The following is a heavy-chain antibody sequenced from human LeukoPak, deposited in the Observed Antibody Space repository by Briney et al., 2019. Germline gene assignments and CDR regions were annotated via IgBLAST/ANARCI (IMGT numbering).Heavy chain of an antibody. J-gene: IGHJ4*02. V-gene: IGHV4-4*07. CDR2: IYPGESIYASENT. D-gene: IGHD4-17*01. Sequence: PSETLSLTCSVSGVSIIAYYWSWIRQPAGKGLEWIGRIYPGESIYASENTNYNPSLKSRVSMSGDTSKNQVSLKLRSVTAADTAVYYCARDPTTVTTMFDSWGQGTLVTVSS. CDR3: ARDPTTVTTMFDS. CDR1: GVSIIAYY.